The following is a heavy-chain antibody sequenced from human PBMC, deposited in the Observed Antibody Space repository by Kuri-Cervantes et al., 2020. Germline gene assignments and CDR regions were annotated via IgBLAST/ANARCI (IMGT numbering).Heavy chain of an antibody. CDR2: ISWNSGSI. Sequence: SLKISCAASGFTFSDYYMSWIRQAPGKGLEWVSGISWNSGSIGYADSVKGRFTISRDNAKNSLYLQMNSLRAEDTALYYCAKAPKDASAFDIWGQGTMVTVSS. V-gene: IGHV3-9*01. CDR3: AKAPKDASAFDI. CDR1: GFTFSDYY. J-gene: IGHJ3*02.